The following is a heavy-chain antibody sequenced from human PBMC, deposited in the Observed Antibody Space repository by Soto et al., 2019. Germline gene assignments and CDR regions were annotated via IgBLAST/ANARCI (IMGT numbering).Heavy chain of an antibody. Sequence: SETLSLTCTVSGGSVSSGSYYWSWIRQPPGKGLEWIGYIYYSGSTNYNPSLKSRVTISVDTSKNQFSLKLSSVTAADTAVYYCARTYYDILTVPGFDPWGQGTLVTVSS. D-gene: IGHD3-9*01. V-gene: IGHV4-61*01. CDR2: IYYSGST. CDR3: ARTYYDILTVPGFDP. CDR1: GGSVSSGSYY. J-gene: IGHJ5*02.